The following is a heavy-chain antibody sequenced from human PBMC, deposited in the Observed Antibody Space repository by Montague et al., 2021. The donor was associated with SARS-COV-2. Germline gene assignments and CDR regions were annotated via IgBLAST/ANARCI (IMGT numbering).Heavy chain of an antibody. V-gene: IGHV4-4*02. CDR3: ARDIWEPEVRSRGWFDP. CDR2: ISLGGHT. CDR1: GGSISDNNW. Sequence: SETLSLTCGVSGGSISDNNWWSWVRQSPETGLEWIGEISLGGHTDYNPSLKSRVTISLDKSKNQFSLKLTSVTAADTAVYYCARDIWEPEVRSRGWFDPWGLGTTVTVSS. D-gene: IGHD1-26*01. J-gene: IGHJ5*01.